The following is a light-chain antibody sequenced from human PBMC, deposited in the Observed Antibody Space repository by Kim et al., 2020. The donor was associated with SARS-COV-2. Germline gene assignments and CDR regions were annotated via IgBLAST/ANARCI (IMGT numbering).Light chain of an antibody. J-gene: IGKJ2*01. CDR1: QNINAG. CDR2: LAS. CDR3: QHYSRFPYT. Sequence: SASVGYRVTISCRASQNINAGLAWYQQKPGRAPQLLIYLASTLEIGVPSRFSGSGSGTEFSLTISSLQPEDFATYYCQHYSRFPYTFGQGTKLEI. V-gene: IGKV1-5*03.